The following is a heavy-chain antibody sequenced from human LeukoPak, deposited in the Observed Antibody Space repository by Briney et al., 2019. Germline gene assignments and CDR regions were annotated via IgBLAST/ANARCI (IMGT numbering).Heavy chain of an antibody. Sequence: PGGSLRLSCAASGFTFDDYAMHWVRQAPGKGLEWVSVIYSGGSTHYADSVKGRFIISRDNSKNTLYLQMNSLRAEDTAIYYCARDREDLLWSPDFDYWGQGTLVTVSS. CDR1: GFTFDDYA. D-gene: IGHD3-10*01. CDR2: IYSGGST. CDR3: ARDREDLLWSPDFDY. V-gene: IGHV3-66*01. J-gene: IGHJ4*02.